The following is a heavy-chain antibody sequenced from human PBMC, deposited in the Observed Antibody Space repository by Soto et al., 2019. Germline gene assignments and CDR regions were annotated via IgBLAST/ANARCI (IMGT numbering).Heavy chain of an antibody. CDR3: PRQLGSRGVSLTD. CDR1: GYSFTSYW. J-gene: IGHJ4*02. D-gene: IGHD1-1*01. CDR2: IDPSDSYT. V-gene: IGHV5-10-1*01. Sequence: PGESLKISCKGSGYSFTSYWISWVRQMPGKGLEWMGRIDPSDSYTNYSPSFQGHVTISADKSISTAYLPWSSLKASDTAMYYCPRQLGSRGVSLTDWGQGTLVTVSS.